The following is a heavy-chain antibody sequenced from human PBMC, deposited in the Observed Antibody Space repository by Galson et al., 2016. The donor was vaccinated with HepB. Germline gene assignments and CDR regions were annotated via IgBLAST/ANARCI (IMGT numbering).Heavy chain of an antibody. Sequence: SLRLSCAASGFTFSAYAMHWVRQAPGKGLEWVAVIWYDGSNKYYADSVKGRFTISRDNSKNTLYLQMNSLRAEDTAVYYCARDPVASSTWYYFDYWGQGTLVTVSS. D-gene: IGHD4-11*01. V-gene: IGHV3-33*08. CDR1: GFTFSAYA. CDR3: ARDPVASSTWYYFDY. CDR2: IWYDGSNK. J-gene: IGHJ4*02.